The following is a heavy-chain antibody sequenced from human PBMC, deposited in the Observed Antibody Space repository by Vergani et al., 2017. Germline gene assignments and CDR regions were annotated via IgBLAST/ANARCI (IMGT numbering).Heavy chain of an antibody. CDR3: AISRGRDILTGYYRRYYYGMSV. CDR2: INPSGGHT. Sequence: QVQVVQSGAEVKKSGASVKVSCKTSGYTFSNYYMHWVRQAPGQGLEWMGIINPSGGHTNYAQKFQGRVTMTRETSTSTVYMELSSLRSEDTAIYYCAISRGRDILTGYYRRYYYGMSVWGQGTTVTVSS. J-gene: IGHJ6*02. D-gene: IGHD3-9*01. V-gene: IGHV1-46*01. CDR1: GYTFSNYY.